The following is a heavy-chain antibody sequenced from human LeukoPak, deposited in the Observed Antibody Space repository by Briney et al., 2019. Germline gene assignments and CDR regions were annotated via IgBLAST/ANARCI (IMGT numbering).Heavy chain of an antibody. CDR1: GYTFTGYY. CDR3: ARVGYLSGGSCSYLDY. D-gene: IGHD2-15*01. CDR2: INPNSGGT. Sequence: ASVKVSCKASGYTFTGYYMHWVRQAPGQGLEWMGWINPNSGGTNYAQKFQGRVTMTRDTSISTAYMELSRLRSDDTAGYYCARVGYLSGGSCSYLDYWGQGTLVTVSS. V-gene: IGHV1-2*02. J-gene: IGHJ4*02.